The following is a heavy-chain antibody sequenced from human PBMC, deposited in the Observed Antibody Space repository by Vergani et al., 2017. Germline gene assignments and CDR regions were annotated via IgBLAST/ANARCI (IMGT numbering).Heavy chain of an antibody. CDR1: GYTFTSYG. J-gene: IGHJ4*02. V-gene: IGHV1-18*04. CDR3: ARIGKANDSSGYYLDY. Sequence: QVQLVQSGAEVKKPGASVKVSCKASGYTFTSYGISWVRQAPGQGLEGMGWNSAYNGNTNYAKKLQGRVTMTTDTSTSTSYMELRSLRSDDTAVYYCARIGKANDSSGYYLDYWGQGTLVTVSS. CDR2: NSAYNGNT. D-gene: IGHD3-22*01.